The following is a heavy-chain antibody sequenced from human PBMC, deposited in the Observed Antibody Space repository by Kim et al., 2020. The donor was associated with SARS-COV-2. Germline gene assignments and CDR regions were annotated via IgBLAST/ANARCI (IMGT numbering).Heavy chain of an antibody. CDR2: ISSSSSTI. D-gene: IGHD3-9*01. CDR3: ARDPARYYDILTGYREYYFDY. V-gene: IGHV3-48*04. J-gene: IGHJ4*02. CDR1: GFTFSSYS. Sequence: GGSLRLSCAASGFTFSSYSMNWVRQAPGKGLEWVSYISSSSSTIYYADSVKGRFTISRDNAKNSLYLQMNSLRAEDTAVYYCARDPARYYDILTGYREYYFDYWGQGTLVTVSS.